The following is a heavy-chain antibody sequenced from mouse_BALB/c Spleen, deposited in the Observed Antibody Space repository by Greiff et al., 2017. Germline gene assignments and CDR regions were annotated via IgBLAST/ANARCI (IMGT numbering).Heavy chain of an antibody. Sequence: EVQLQQSGTVLARPGASVKMSCKASGYTFTSYWMHWVKQRPGQGLEWIGAIYPGNSDTSYNQKFKGKAKLTAVTSTSTAYMELSSLTNEDSAVYYCTREGDYGRCPLAYWGQGTLVTVSA. CDR1: GYTFTSYW. CDR2: IYPGNSDT. J-gene: IGHJ3*01. CDR3: TREGDYGRCPLAY. D-gene: IGHD2-4*01. V-gene: IGHV1-5*01.